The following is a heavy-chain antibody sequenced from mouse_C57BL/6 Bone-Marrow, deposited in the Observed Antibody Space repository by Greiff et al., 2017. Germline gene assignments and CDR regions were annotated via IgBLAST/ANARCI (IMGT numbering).Heavy chain of an antibody. CDR2: ISDGGSYT. J-gene: IGHJ4*01. CDR1: GFTFSSYA. Sequence: EVKLMESGGGLVKPGGSLKLSCAASGFTFSSYAMSWVRQTPEKRLEWVATISDGGSYTYYPDNVKGRFTISRDNAKNNLYLQMSQLKSEDTAMYYGARGAVVAEGYAMDYWGQGTSVTVSS. CDR3: ARGAVVAEGYAMDY. V-gene: IGHV5-4*03. D-gene: IGHD1-1*01.